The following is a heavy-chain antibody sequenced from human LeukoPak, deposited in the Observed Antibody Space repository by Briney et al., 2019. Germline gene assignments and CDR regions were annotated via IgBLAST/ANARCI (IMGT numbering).Heavy chain of an antibody. D-gene: IGHD5-12*01. V-gene: IGHV3-48*01. CDR2: ISSSSSTI. J-gene: IGHJ3*02. CDR1: GFTFSSYS. Sequence: GGSLRLSCAASGFTFSSYSMNWVRQAPGKGLEWVSYISSSSSTIYYADSVKGRFTISRDNAKNSLYLQMNSLRAEDTAVYYCARDTPYSGYDKDAFDIWGQGTMVTASS. CDR3: ARDTPYSGYDKDAFDI.